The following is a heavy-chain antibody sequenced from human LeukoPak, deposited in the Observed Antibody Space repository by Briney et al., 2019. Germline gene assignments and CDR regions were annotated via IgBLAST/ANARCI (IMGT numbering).Heavy chain of an antibody. J-gene: IGHJ3*02. CDR2: INHSGTT. CDR1: GGSFSTYY. Sequence: SETLSLTCAVYGGSFSTYYWSWIRQPPGKGLEWIGEINHSGTTYSNPSLKSRVTISADTSKNQFSLNLTSVTAADTAVYYCARGQLFGDLWGAFEIWGRGTMVTVSS. D-gene: IGHD3-10*01. CDR3: ARGQLFGDLWGAFEI. V-gene: IGHV4-34*01.